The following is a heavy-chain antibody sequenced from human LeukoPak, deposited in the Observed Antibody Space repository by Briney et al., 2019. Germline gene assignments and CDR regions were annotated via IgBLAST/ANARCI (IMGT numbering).Heavy chain of an antibody. Sequence: PSETLSLTCTVSGGSISSGSYYWSWIRQPAGKGLEGIGRIYTSGSTNYNPSLKSRVTISVDTSQHQFSLKLSSVTAADTAVYYCARGDHHLSGYSYGYGDVYAFDIWGQGTMVTVSS. D-gene: IGHD5-18*01. V-gene: IGHV4-61*02. CDR3: ARGDHHLSGYSYGYGDVYAFDI. J-gene: IGHJ3*02. CDR1: GGSISSGSYY. CDR2: IYTSGST.